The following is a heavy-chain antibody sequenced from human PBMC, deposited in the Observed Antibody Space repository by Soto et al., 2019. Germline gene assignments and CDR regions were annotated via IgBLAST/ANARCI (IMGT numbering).Heavy chain of an antibody. CDR3: AREAIAATGFYYYYYGMDV. CDR2: ISYDGSNK. V-gene: IGHV3-30-3*01. D-gene: IGHD6-13*01. Sequence: GGSLRLSCAASGFTFSSYAMHWVRQAPGEGLEWVALISYDGSNKYYADSVKGRFTISRDNSKNTLDLQMNSLRAEDTAVYYWAREAIAATGFYYYYYGMDVWGQGTTVTVSS. CDR1: GFTFSSYA. J-gene: IGHJ6*02.